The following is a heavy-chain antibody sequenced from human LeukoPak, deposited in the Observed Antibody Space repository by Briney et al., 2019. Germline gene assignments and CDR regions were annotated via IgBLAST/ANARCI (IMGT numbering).Heavy chain of an antibody. Sequence: PSETLSLTCAVYGGSFSGSYWSWIRQPPGKGLEWIGEINHSGSTNYNPSLKSRVTISVDTSKNQFSLKLSSVTAADTAVYYCARGLIAVAGTTALVWWGQGTLVTVSS. D-gene: IGHD6-19*01. CDR3: ARGLIAVAGTTALVW. J-gene: IGHJ4*02. CDR2: INHSGST. V-gene: IGHV4-34*01. CDR1: GGSFSGSY.